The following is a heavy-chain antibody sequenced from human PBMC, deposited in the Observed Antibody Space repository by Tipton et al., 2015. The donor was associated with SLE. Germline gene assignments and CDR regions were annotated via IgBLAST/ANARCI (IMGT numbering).Heavy chain of an antibody. CDR3: AREVADDDAFDI. CDR1: GGSFSGYY. J-gene: IGHJ3*02. D-gene: IGHD6-19*01. V-gene: IGHV4-34*01. CDR2: IYHSGTA. Sequence: TLSLTCAVYGGSFSGYYWSWIRQPPGKGLEWIGSIYHSGTAYYNPSLKSRVTISVDTSRNQFSLKLSSVTAADTAVYYCAREVADDDAFDIWGQGTMVTVSS.